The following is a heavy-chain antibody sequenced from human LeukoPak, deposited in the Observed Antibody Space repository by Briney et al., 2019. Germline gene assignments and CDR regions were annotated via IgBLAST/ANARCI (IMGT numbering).Heavy chain of an antibody. D-gene: IGHD6-13*01. J-gene: IGHJ4*02. Sequence: SETLSLTCAASGGSISSGGYSWSWIRQPPGKGLEWIGYIYHSGSTYYNPSLKSRVTISVDRSKNQFSLKLSSVTAADTAVYYCARGSRIAAAALDYWGQGTLVTVSS. CDR2: IYHSGST. V-gene: IGHV4-30-2*01. CDR1: GGSISSGGYS. CDR3: ARGSRIAAAALDY.